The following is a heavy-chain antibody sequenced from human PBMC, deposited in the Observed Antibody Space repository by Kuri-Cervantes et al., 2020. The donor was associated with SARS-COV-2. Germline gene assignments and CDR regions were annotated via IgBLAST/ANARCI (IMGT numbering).Heavy chain of an antibody. J-gene: IGHJ4*02. CDR2: INHSGST. D-gene: IGHD3-3*01. V-gene: IGHV4-34*01. Sequence: GSLRLSCAVYGGSFSGYYWSWIRQPPGKGLEWIGEINHSGSTNYNPSLKSRVTISVDTSKNQFSLKLSSVIAADTAEYYCARDVRFLEGGLFDYWGQGTLVTVSS. CDR3: ARDVRFLEGGLFDY. CDR1: GGSFSGYY.